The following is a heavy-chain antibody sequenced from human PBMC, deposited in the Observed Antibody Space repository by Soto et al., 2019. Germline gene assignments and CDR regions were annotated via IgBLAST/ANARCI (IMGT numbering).Heavy chain of an antibody. V-gene: IGHV1-2*02. D-gene: IGHD3-3*01. CDR2: INPSTGAA. J-gene: IGHJ3*02. CDR3: ARGGGVGVAGSAAFDM. Sequence: QLHLVQSGAVVKKPGASVTVSCSASGYPVTAYYMHWVRQAPGRGLEWMGGINPSTGAAKYTQTFQGRVTMTRDTSTSTAFMELSGPTSEDPAVFYCARGGGVGVAGSAAFDMWGQGTLVTVSS. CDR1: GYPVTAYY.